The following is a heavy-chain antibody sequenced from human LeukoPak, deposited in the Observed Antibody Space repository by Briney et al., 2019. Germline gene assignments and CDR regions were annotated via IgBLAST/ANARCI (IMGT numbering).Heavy chain of an antibody. Sequence: SETLSLTCTVSGGSISSYYWSWIRQPPGKGLEWIGYIYYSGSTNYNPSLKSRVTISVDTSKNQFSLKLSSVTAADTAVYYCARGPPMDYGDHGWFDPWGQGTLVTVSS. CDR2: IYYSGST. V-gene: IGHV4-59*01. J-gene: IGHJ5*02. D-gene: IGHD4-17*01. CDR3: ARGPPMDYGDHGWFDP. CDR1: GGSISSYY.